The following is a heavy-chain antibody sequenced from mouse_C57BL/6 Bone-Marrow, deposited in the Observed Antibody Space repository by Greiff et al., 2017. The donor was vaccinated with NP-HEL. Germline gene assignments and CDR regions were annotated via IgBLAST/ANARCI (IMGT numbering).Heavy chain of an antibody. CDR3: ASPNGYYAWFAY. V-gene: IGHV1-82*01. CDR1: GYAFSSSW. CDR2: IYPGDGDT. J-gene: IGHJ3*01. Sequence: QVQLQQSGPELVKPGASVKISCKASGYAFSSSWMNWVKQRPGKGLEWIGRIYPGDGDTNYNGKFKGKATLTADKSASTAYMQLSSLTSEDSAVYFCASPNGYYAWFAYWGQGTLVTVSA. D-gene: IGHD2-3*01.